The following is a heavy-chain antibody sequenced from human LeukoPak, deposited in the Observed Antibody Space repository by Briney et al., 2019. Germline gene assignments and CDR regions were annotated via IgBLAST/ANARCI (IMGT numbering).Heavy chain of an antibody. D-gene: IGHD2-2*01. J-gene: IGHJ4*02. V-gene: IGHV3-23*01. CDR2: ISGSGGST. CDR1: GFTFSSYA. CDR3: AKGLRANIVVVPALVSSLSFDY. Sequence: PGGSLRLSCAASGFTFSSYAMSWVRQAPGKGLEWVSAISGSGGSTYYADSVKGRFTISRDNSKNTLYLQMNSLRAEDTAVYYCAKGLRANIVVVPALVSSLSFDYWGQGTLVTVSS.